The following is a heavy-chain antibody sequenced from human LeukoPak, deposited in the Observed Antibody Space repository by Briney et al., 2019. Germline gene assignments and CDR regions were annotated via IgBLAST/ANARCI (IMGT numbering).Heavy chain of an antibody. J-gene: IGHJ4*02. D-gene: IGHD3-16*01. CDR3: TTVANGGDFDY. CDR2: IKSKTDGGTT. CDR1: GFTFTNAW. Sequence: GGSLRLSCGASGFTFTNAWMSWVRQAPGKGLEWVRRIKSKTDGGTTDYAAPVKGRFRISRDDSKNTLYLQINSLETEDTAVYYCTTVANGGDFDYWGQGTLVTVSS. V-gene: IGHV3-15*01.